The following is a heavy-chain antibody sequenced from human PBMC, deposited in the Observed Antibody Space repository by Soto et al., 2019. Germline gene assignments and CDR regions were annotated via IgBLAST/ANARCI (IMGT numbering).Heavy chain of an antibody. D-gene: IGHD2-2*01. CDR3: ARGPDIVLVPAATQNNWFDP. V-gene: IGHV4-30-2*01. CDR1: GGSISSGGYS. J-gene: IGHJ5*02. Sequence: SETLSLTCAVSGGSISSGGYSWSWIRQPPGKGLEWIGYIYHSGSTYYNPSLKSRVTISVDRSKNQFSLKLSSVTAADTAVYYCARGPDIVLVPAATQNNWFDPWGQGTLVTVSS. CDR2: IYHSGST.